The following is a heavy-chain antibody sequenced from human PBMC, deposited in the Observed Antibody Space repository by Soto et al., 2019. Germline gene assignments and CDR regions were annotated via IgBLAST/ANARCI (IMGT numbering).Heavy chain of an antibody. CDR1: GGTFSSYA. J-gene: IGHJ5*02. V-gene: IGHV1-69*13. CDR3: ARVVRRNSRGWYDWFDP. CDR2: IIPIFGTA. Sequence: SVKVSCKASGGTFSSYAISWVRQAPGQGLEWMGGIIPIFGTANYAQKFQGRVTITADESTSTAYMELSSLRSEDTAVYYCARVVRRNSRGWYDWFDPWGQGTLVTVSS. D-gene: IGHD6-19*01.